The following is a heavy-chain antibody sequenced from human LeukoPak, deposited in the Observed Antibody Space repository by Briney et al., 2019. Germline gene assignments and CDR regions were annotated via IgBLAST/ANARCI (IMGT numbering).Heavy chain of an antibody. J-gene: IGHJ3*02. CDR1: GFTFSDYY. CDR3: ARDLRYYDFWSGYYRSRDAFDI. CDR2: ISSSGSTI. D-gene: IGHD3-3*01. V-gene: IGHV3-11*04. Sequence: KPGGSLRLSCAASGFTFSDYYMSWIRQAPGKGLEWVSYISSSGSTIYYADSVKGRFTISRDNAKNSLYLQMNSLRAEDTAVYYCARDLRYYDFWSGYYRSRDAFDIWGQRTMVTVSS.